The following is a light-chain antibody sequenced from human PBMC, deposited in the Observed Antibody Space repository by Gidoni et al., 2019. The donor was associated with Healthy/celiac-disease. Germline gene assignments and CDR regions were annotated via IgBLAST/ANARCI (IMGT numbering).Light chain of an antibody. CDR1: QDISNY. J-gene: IGKJ4*01. Sequence: DIQMTQSPSSPSASVGDRVTINRQASQDISNYLNWYQQKPGKAPKLLIYDASNLETGVPSRFSGSGSGTDFTFTISSLQPEDIATYYCQQYDNLPLTFGGGTKVEIK. CDR2: DAS. V-gene: IGKV1-33*01. CDR3: QQYDNLPLT.